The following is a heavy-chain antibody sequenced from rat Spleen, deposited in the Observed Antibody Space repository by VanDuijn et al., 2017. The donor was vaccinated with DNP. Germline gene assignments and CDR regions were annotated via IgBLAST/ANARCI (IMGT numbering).Heavy chain of an antibody. D-gene: IGHD1-6*01. V-gene: IGHV5-31*01. CDR3: ARGIITALPYWSFDY. J-gene: IGHJ2*01. CDR2: ITPSGGNT. Sequence: EVQLVESGGDLVQPGRSLKLSCEASGFTFNIHWMAWIRQVPGKGLEWVASITPSGGNTYFPDSVKGRFTISRNNAKNTLYLQMNSLRSEDTATYYCARGIITALPYWSFDYWGQGVMVTVSS. CDR1: GFTFNIHW.